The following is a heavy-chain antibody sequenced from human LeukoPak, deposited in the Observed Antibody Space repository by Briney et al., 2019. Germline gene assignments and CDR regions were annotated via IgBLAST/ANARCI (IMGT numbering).Heavy chain of an antibody. CDR1: GFTFSSYW. CDR2: VKQDGSEK. CDR3: ARHTWLRQIYYGMDV. Sequence: GGSLRLSCAAPGFTFSSYWMIWVGQAPGKGLEWVANVKQDGSEKYYVDSVKGRFTISRDNAKNSLYLQMNSLRAEDTAVYYLARHTWLRQIYYGMDVWGQGTTVTVSS. J-gene: IGHJ6*02. D-gene: IGHD5-12*01. V-gene: IGHV3-7*05.